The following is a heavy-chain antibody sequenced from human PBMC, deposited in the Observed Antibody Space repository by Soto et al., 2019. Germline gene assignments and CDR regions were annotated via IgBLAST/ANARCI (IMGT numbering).Heavy chain of an antibody. Sequence: QVQLVQSGAEVRKPGASVKVSCEASGYTFTTYDISWVRQAPGQGLEWLGWISAYSGDKKYAQKFQGRVTMTTDTSTITAYMELRSLRSDDTAIYYCTRTHRGAGTFDYWGQGTLVTVSS. D-gene: IGHD3-10*01. V-gene: IGHV1-18*01. CDR3: TRTHRGAGTFDY. CDR1: GYTFTTYD. CDR2: ISAYSGDK. J-gene: IGHJ4*02.